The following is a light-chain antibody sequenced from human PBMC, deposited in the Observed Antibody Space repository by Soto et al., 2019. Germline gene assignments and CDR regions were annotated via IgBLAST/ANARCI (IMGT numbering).Light chain of an antibody. V-gene: IGKV1-5*01. CDR3: QQYNSFPWT. CDR2: DAS. J-gene: IGKJ1*01. CDR1: QSISSY. Sequence: DIQMTQSPSSLSASVGDRVTITCRASQSISSYLNWYQQKPGKAPKLLIYDASSLESGVPSRFSGSGSGTEFTLTISRLQSDDFATYYCQQYNSFPWTFGQGTKVDIK.